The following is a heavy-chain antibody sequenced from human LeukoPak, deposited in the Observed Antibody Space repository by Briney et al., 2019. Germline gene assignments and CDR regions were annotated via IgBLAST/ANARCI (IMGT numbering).Heavy chain of an antibody. CDR1: GFTVSSNY. D-gene: IGHD4-17*01. CDR3: ARYSYGDYNIDY. CDR2: IYSGGST. V-gene: IGHV3-66*01. Sequence: PGGSLRLSCAASGFTVSSNYMSWVRQAPGKGLEWVSVIYSGGSTYYADSVKGRFTISRDNSKNTLYLQMNSLRAEDTAVYYCARYSYGDYNIDYWGQGTLVTVSS. J-gene: IGHJ4*02.